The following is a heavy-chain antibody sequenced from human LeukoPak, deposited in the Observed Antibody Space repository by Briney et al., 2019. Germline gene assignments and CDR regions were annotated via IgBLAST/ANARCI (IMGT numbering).Heavy chain of an antibody. J-gene: IGHJ4*02. Sequence: LRLSCAASGFTFSSYSMNWVRQPPGKGLEWIGYIYYSGSTYYNPSLKSRVTISVDTSKNQFSLKLSSVTAADTAVYYCARGRYSYGYDFDYWGQGTLVTVSS. CDR1: GFTFSSYS. V-gene: IGHV4-30-4*08. CDR3: ARGRYSYGYDFDY. CDR2: IYYSGST. D-gene: IGHD5-18*01.